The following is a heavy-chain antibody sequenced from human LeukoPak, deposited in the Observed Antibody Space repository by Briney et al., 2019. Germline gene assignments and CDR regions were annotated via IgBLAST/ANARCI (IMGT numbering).Heavy chain of an antibody. CDR3: ARCDGGYYGKVY. J-gene: IGHJ4*02. CDR2: ISGSGGST. CDR1: GFTFSSYA. Sequence: PGGSLRLSCAASGFTFSSYAMSWVRQAPGKGLEWVSAISGSGGSTYYADSVKGRFTISRDNSKNTLYLQMNSLRAEDTAMYYCARCDGGYYGKVYWGQGTLVTVSS. V-gene: IGHV3-23*01. D-gene: IGHD3-3*01.